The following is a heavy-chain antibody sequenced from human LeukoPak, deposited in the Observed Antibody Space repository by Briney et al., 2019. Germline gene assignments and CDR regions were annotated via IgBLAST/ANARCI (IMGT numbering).Heavy chain of an antibody. D-gene: IGHD5-12*01. CDR1: GFTFSTYA. V-gene: IGHV3-23*01. CDR2: VRGSGSDT. J-gene: IGHJ4*02. Sequence: GGSLRLSCVVSGFTFSTYAMSWVRQAPGEGLEWVSAVRGSGSDTYYADSVKGRFTISRDNSKNTLYLQMNSLRAEDTAIYYCAKTSRRNSAYDSPFDSWGQGTLVTVSS. CDR3: AKTSRRNSAYDSPFDS.